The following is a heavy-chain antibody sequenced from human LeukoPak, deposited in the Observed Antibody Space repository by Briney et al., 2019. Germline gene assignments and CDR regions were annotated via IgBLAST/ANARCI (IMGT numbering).Heavy chain of an antibody. CDR1: GYSFTSYW. Sequence: GESLKISCKGSGYSFTSYWIGWVRQMPGKGLEWMGIIYPGDSDTRYSPSFQGQVTISADKSISTAYLQWGSLKASDTAMYYCARIYCGGDCYSGAFDIWGQGTMVTVSS. D-gene: IGHD2-21*02. J-gene: IGHJ3*02. CDR2: IYPGDSDT. V-gene: IGHV5-51*01. CDR3: ARIYCGGDCYSGAFDI.